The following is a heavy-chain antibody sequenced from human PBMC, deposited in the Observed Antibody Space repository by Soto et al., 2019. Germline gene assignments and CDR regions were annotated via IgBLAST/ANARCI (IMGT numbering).Heavy chain of an antibody. V-gene: IGHV3-23*01. CDR3: AKNSGSCSGSFFDY. Sequence: LRLSCAASGFTFSSYAMSWVRQAPGKELEWVSAISGSGGSTYYADFVKGRFTISXXXXKXXXYXQXXXLRAEDTAVYYCAKNSGSCSGSFFDYWGQGT. D-gene: IGHD1-26*01. CDR2: ISGSGGST. CDR1: GFTFSSYA. J-gene: IGHJ4*02.